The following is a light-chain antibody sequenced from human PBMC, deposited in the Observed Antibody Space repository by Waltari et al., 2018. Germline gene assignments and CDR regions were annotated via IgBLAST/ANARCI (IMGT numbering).Light chain of an antibody. CDR1: QSVSSN. V-gene: IGKV3-15*01. J-gene: IGKJ4*01. CDR2: GAS. CDR3: QQYNNWLT. Sequence: EIVMTQSPAPLSVSPGERATLSCRASQSVSSNLAWYQQKPGQAPRLLIYGASTRATGIPASFSGSGSGTEFTLTISSMQSEDFAVYYCQQYNNWLTFGGGTKVEIK.